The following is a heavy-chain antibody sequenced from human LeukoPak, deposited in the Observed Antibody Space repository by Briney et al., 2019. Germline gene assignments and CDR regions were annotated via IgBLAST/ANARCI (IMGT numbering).Heavy chain of an antibody. CDR1: GFTFSNFG. V-gene: IGHV3-30*02. CDR2: IRYDGSDK. D-gene: IGHD2-2*01. J-gene: IGHJ4*02. CDR3: VKDKDPLLRSTSCPFDY. Sequence: PGGSLRLSCKSSGFTFSNFGIHWVRQAPGKGLEWVAFIRYDGSDKYYVDSVKGRFTISRDNSKDTLFLQMNSLRSEDTAVYYCVKDKDPLLRSTSCPFDYWGPGTLVFVSS.